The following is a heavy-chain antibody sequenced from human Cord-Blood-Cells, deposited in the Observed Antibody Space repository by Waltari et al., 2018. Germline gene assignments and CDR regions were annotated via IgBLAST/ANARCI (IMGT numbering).Heavy chain of an antibody. V-gene: IGHV1-24*01. CDR3: ATVPRQLVLEYFQH. J-gene: IGHJ1*01. CDR2: FDPEDGET. CDR1: GYTLTEVS. D-gene: IGHD6-13*01. Sequence: QVQLVQSGAEVKKPGASVKVPCKVSGYTLTEVSMHWVRPAPGKGLERMGGFDPEDGETIYAQKFQGRVTMTEDTSTDTAYMELSSLRSEDTAVYYCATVPRQLVLEYFQHWGQGTLVTVSS.